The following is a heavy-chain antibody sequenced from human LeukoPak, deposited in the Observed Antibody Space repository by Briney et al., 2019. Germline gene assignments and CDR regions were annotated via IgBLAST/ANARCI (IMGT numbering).Heavy chain of an antibody. J-gene: IGHJ4*02. D-gene: IGHD6-13*01. CDR2: ISSSSSYI. V-gene: IGHV3-21*01. Sequence: GGSLRLACAASGFTFSSYSVNWVRQAPGKGLEWVSSISSSSSYIYYADSVKGRFTISRDNAKNSLYLQMNSLRAEDTAVYYCARDRKIAAAGTPYWGQGTLVTVSS. CDR1: GFTFSSYS. CDR3: ARDRKIAAAGTPY.